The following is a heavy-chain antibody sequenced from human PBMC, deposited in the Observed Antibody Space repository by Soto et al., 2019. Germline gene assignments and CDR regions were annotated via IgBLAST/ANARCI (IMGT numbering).Heavy chain of an antibody. J-gene: IGHJ6*02. CDR1: GFTFSSYA. V-gene: IGHV3-21*01. D-gene: IGHD3-22*01. CDR3: ARYDSSGYYWPYYYYGMDV. Sequence: GGSLRLSCAASGFTFSSYAMNWVRQAPGKGLEWVSSISSSSSYIYYADSVKGRFTISRDNAKNSLYLQMNSLRAEDTAVYYCARYDSSGYYWPYYYYGMDVWGQGTTVTVSS. CDR2: ISSSSSYI.